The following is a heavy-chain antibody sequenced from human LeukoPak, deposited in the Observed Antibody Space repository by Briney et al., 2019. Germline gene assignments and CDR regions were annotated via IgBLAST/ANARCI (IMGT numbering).Heavy chain of an antibody. CDR1: GASISSYY. D-gene: IGHD3-22*01. Sequence: SETLSLTCTVSGASISSYYWSWIRQPAGKGLEWIGRIYTSGSTNYNPSLKSRVTMSVDTSKNQFSPKLSSVTAADTAVYYCAREDLRYDSSGYWSVYYFDYWGQGTLVTVSS. CDR2: IYTSGST. V-gene: IGHV4-4*07. CDR3: AREDLRYDSSGYWSVYYFDY. J-gene: IGHJ4*02.